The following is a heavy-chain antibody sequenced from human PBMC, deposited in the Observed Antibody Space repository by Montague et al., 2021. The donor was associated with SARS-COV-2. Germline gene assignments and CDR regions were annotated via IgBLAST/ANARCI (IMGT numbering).Heavy chain of an antibody. CDR3: ARGQVTIFAVLIMLPAAGALDL. V-gene: IGHV4-34*01. Sequence: SETLSLTCAVLGSCYSGSYRTSTRLHPSQDPDSYADICQSESSKYNPSLKNRVTISVDKSKNQISLKLTSVTAADTATYYCARGQVTIFAVLIMLPAAGALDLWGQGTTVTVSS. CDR1: GSCYSGSY. D-gene: IGHD3-3*01. J-gene: IGHJ3*01. CDR2: ICQSESS.